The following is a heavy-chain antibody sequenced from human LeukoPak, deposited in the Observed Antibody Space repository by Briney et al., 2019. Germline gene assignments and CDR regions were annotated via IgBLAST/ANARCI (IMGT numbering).Heavy chain of an antibody. CDR3: ARGAVGASLLFDY. CDR2: ISSSSSYI. Sequence: GRSLRLSCAASGFTFSSYSMNWVRQAPGKGVEWVSSISSSSSYIYYADSVKGRFTISRDNAKNSLYLQMNSLRAEDTAVYYCARGAVGASLLFDYWGQGTLVTVSS. D-gene: IGHD1-26*01. J-gene: IGHJ4*02. V-gene: IGHV3-21*01. CDR1: GFTFSSYS.